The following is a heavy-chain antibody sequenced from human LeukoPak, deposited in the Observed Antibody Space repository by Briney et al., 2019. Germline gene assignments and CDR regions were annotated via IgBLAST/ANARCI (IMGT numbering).Heavy chain of an antibody. V-gene: IGHV2-70*11. D-gene: IGHD2-2*01. CDR2: IDWDDDK. CDR1: GVSLSTSGMG. J-gene: IGHJ4*02. Sequence: SESGPALVKPTQTLTLTCTFSGVSLSTSGMGMSWIRQPPGKALEWLARIDWDDDKYYSTSLKTRLTISKDTSKNQVVLTMTNMDPVDTATYYCARTLSSSRSGFDYWGQGTLVTVSS. CDR3: ARTLSSSRSGFDY.